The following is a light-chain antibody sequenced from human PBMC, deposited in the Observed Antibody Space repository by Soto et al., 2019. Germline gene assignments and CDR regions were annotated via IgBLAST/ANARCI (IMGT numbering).Light chain of an antibody. CDR1: QGISSW. CDR2: AAS. CDR3: QQANSFPLT. Sequence: ILMTQSLSSVCASLPHRVTITCRASQGISSWLAWYQQKPGKAPKLLIYAASSFQNGVPSRFSGRGSGTDFTLTISRLQPEDFANYDCQQANSFPLTFGGGTKV. J-gene: IGKJ4*01. V-gene: IGKV1-12*01.